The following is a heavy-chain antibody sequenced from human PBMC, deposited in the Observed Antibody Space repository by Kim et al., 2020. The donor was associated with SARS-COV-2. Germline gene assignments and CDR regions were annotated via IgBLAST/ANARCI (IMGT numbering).Heavy chain of an antibody. Sequence: SETLSLTCAVYGRSFSGYYWSWIRQPPGKGLEWIGEINHSGSTNYNPSLKSRVTISVDTSKNQFSLKLSSVTAADTAVYYCARGVVVVPAAMQASYFDWFLSAANYFDYWGQGTLVTVSS. CDR2: INHSGST. V-gene: IGHV4-34*01. CDR1: GRSFSGYY. CDR3: ARGVVVVPAAMQASYFDWFLSAANYFDY. J-gene: IGHJ4*02. D-gene: IGHD2-2*01.